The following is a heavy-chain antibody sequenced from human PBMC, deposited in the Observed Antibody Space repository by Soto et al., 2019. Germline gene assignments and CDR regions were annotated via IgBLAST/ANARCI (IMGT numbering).Heavy chain of an antibody. CDR3: ASQSSGWLLFAS. Sequence: EVQLVESGGGLVQPGGSLRLSCAASGFTFSSYSMNWVRQAPGKGLEWVSYISSSSSTIYYADSVKGRFTISRDNAKNSLYLQMNSRRAEDTAVYYCASQSSGWLLFASWGQGTLVTVS. V-gene: IGHV3-48*01. CDR2: ISSSSSTI. D-gene: IGHD5-12*01. CDR1: GFTFSSYS. J-gene: IGHJ4*02.